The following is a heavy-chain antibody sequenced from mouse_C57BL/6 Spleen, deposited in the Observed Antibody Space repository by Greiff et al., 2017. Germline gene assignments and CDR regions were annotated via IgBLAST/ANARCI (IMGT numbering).Heavy chain of an antibody. CDR3: ASPRSNYIFAY. CDR2: IHPNSGST. D-gene: IGHD2-5*01. CDR1: GYTFTSYW. Sequence: VQLQQPGAELVKPGASVKLSCKASGYTFTSYWMHWVKQRPGQGLEWIGMIHPNSGSTNYNEKFKSKATLTVDKSSSTAYMQRSSLTSEDSAVYYCASPRSNYIFAYWGQGTLVTVSA. J-gene: IGHJ3*01. V-gene: IGHV1-64*01.